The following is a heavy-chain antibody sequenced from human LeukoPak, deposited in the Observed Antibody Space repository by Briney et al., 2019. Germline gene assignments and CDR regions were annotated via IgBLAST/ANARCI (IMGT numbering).Heavy chain of an antibody. D-gene: IGHD1-26*01. Sequence: GGSLRLSCGASGFTFSSYAMSWVRQAPGKGLEWVSAISGSGGSTYYADSVKGRFTISRDNFKNTLYLQMNSLRAEDTAVYYCAKDPPMGQWVPTVWGQGTLVTVSA. CDR3: AKDPPMGQWVPTV. CDR2: ISGSGGST. J-gene: IGHJ4*02. V-gene: IGHV3-23*01. CDR1: GFTFSSYA.